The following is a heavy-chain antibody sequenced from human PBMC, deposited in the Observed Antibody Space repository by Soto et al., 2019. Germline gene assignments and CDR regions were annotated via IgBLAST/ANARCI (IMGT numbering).Heavy chain of an antibody. CDR3: AREPGPEDSSAFGAFDI. CDR1: GGSISSGDYY. J-gene: IGHJ3*02. Sequence: PSETLSLTCTVSGGSISSGDYYWSWIRQPPGKGLEWIGYIYYSGSTYYNPSLKSRVTISVDTSKNQFSLKLSSVTAADTAVYYCAREPGPEDSSAFGAFDIWGQGTMVTVSS. D-gene: IGHD3-22*01. CDR2: IYYSGST. V-gene: IGHV4-30-4*01.